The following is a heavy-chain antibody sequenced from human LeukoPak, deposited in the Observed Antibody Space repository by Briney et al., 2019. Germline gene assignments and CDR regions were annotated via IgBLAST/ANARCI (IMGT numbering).Heavy chain of an antibody. CDR3: ARGTEPQVVTAIPFDY. Sequence: SETLSLTCAVYGGSFSGYYWSWIRQPPGKGLEWIGEINHSGSTNYNPSLKSRVTISVDTSKSQFSLKLSSVTAADTAVYYCARGTEPQVVTAIPFDYWGQGTLVTVSS. CDR2: INHSGST. J-gene: IGHJ4*02. CDR1: GGSFSGYY. D-gene: IGHD2-21*02. V-gene: IGHV4-34*01.